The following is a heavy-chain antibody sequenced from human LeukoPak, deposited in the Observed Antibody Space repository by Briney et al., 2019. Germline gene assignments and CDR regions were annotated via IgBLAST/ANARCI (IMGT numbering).Heavy chain of an antibody. D-gene: IGHD1-26*01. Sequence: GGSLRLSCAASGFTFSDYYMSWIRQAPGKGLEWVSYISSSGNTIYYSDSQKGRFTISRDNAKNSLYLQMNSLRAEDTAVYYCASDASGSYGNYWGQGTLVTVSS. V-gene: IGHV3-11*01. CDR2: ISSSGNTI. CDR1: GFTFSDYY. CDR3: ASDASGSYGNY. J-gene: IGHJ4*02.